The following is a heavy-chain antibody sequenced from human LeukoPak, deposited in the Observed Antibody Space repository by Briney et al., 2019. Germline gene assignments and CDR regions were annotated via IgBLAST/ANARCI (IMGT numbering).Heavy chain of an antibody. J-gene: IGHJ4*02. D-gene: IGHD3-16*01. CDR3: ATDYAPYVWGSYFDY. CDR2: IKSKTDGGTT. Sequence: KPGGSLRLSCVTSGFTFSNAWMNWVRQAPGKGLEWVGRIKSKTDGGTTDYAAPVKGRFTISRDDSKNTLYLQMNSLKTEDTALYYCATDYAPYVWGSYFDYWGQGTLVTVSS. V-gene: IGHV3-15*01. CDR1: GFTFSNAW.